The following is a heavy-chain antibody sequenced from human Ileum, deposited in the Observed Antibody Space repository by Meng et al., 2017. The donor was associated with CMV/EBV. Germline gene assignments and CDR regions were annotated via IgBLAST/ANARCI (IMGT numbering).Heavy chain of an antibody. Sequence: SGGTFSSYAISWVRQALGQGLEWMGGIIPIFGTANYAQKFQGRVTITTDESTSTAYMELSSLRSEDTAVYYCARLIGRGSSGWYFDYWGQGTLVTVSS. J-gene: IGHJ4*02. CDR2: IIPIFGTA. CDR3: ARLIGRGSSGWYFDY. V-gene: IGHV1-69*05. D-gene: IGHD6-19*01. CDR1: GGTFSSYA.